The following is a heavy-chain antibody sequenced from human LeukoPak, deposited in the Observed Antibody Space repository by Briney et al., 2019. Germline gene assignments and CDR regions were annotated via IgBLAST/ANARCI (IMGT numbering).Heavy chain of an antibody. D-gene: IGHD2-15*01. Sequence: PGGSLRLSCAASGFTFSNFGLNWVRQAPGKGLERVAFISDNGRRTYYLESVEGLFTISRDDSKNTLYLQMNSLRVEDTAVYYCARDRIGKYSIDYWGQGTLVTVSS. J-gene: IGHJ4*02. CDR2: ISDNGRRT. CDR3: ARDRIGKYSIDY. V-gene: IGHV3-33*08. CDR1: GFTFSNFG.